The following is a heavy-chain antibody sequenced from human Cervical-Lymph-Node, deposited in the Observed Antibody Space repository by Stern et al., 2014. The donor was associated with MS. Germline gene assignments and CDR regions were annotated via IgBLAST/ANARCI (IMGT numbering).Heavy chain of an antibody. CDR3: ARSLRSWFDP. Sequence: EVQLVESGGGVVRPGGSLRLSCAASGFTFDDYGMGWVRQAPGKGLEWVSGINWNVCSTGYADSVKGRFTISRDNAKNSLYLQMNSLRAEDTALYHCARSLRSWFDPWGQGTLVTVSS. CDR2: INWNVCST. CDR1: GFTFDDYG. D-gene: IGHD1-26*01. J-gene: IGHJ5*02. V-gene: IGHV3-20*01.